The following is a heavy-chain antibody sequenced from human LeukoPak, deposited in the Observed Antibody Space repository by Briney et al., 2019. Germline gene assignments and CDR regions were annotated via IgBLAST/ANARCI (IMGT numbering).Heavy chain of an antibody. CDR1: GYTFTSYY. Sequence: ASVKVSCKASGYTFTSYYMHWVRQAPGQGLEWMGIINPSGGSTSYAQKFQGRVTMTRDTSTSTVYMELSSLRSEDTAVYYCAGDSGWPGSGKGAWIWGQGTMVTVSS. CDR2: INPSGGST. D-gene: IGHD3-10*01. CDR3: AGDSGWPGSGKGAWI. J-gene: IGHJ3*02. V-gene: IGHV1-46*03.